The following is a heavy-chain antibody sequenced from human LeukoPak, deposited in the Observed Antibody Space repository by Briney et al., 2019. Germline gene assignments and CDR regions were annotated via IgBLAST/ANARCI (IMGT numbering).Heavy chain of an antibody. CDR2: IIPIFGTA. Sequence: ASVKVSCKASGGTFSSYTISWVRQAPGQGLEWMGGIIPIFGTAKYAQNLQGRVTVTADESTNIAYMELSSLRSEDTAVYYCARDRYLSQRYFDYWGQGTLVTVS. CDR3: ARDRYLSQRYFDY. CDR1: GGTFSSYT. V-gene: IGHV1-69*13. J-gene: IGHJ4*02. D-gene: IGHD1-1*01.